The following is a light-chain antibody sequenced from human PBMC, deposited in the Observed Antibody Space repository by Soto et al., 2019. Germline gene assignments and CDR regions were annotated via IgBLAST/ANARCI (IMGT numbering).Light chain of an antibody. CDR1: QSVSSSY. Sequence: EIVLTQSPGTLSLSPGERATLSCRASQSVSSSYLAWYQQKPGQAPRLLIYGASSRATGIPDRFSGSGSGTDFTLPINRLEPEDFAVYYCQQYGSSPLISFGQGTRLEIK. J-gene: IGKJ5*01. CDR3: QQYGSSPLIS. CDR2: GAS. V-gene: IGKV3-20*01.